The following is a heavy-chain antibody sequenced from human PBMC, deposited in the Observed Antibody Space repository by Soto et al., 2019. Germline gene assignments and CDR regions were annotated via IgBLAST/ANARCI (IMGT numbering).Heavy chain of an antibody. Sequence: GASVKVFCQASGYTFPRYYINWGGQATGQGLEWMGWMNPNSGNTGYAQKFQGRVTMTRNTSISTAYMELSSLRSEDTAVYYCARGQKGYSYAVRKYYFDYWGQGALVTVSS. CDR1: GYTFPRYY. D-gene: IGHD5-18*01. CDR3: ARGQKGYSYAVRKYYFDY. V-gene: IGHV1-8*01. J-gene: IGHJ4*02. CDR2: MNPNSGNT.